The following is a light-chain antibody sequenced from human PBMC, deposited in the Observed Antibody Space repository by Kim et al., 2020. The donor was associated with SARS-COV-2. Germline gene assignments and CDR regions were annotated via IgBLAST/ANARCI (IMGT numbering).Light chain of an antibody. J-gene: IGKJ2*01. CDR2: DAS. CDR3: QQYKSYSYT. V-gene: IGKV1-5*01. Sequence: SASVRDGVTITCRASQSITRCLVWYQQKPGNAPKLLIYDASSLVSGVPSRFSSSGSETEFTLTISSLQPDDSATYYCQQYKSYSYTCGKGTKLDI. CDR1: QSITRC.